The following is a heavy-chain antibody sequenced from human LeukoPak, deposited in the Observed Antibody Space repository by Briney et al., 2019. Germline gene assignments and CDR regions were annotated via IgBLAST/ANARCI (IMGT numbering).Heavy chain of an antibody. D-gene: IGHD2-2*03. Sequence: SQTLSLTCAVSGGSISSGGYSWSWIRQPPGKGLEWIGYIYHSGSTYYNPSLKSRVTISADRSKNQFSLKLSSVTAADTAVYYCARAGYCSSTSCYATYYFDYWGQGTLVTVSS. CDR1: GGSISSGGYS. CDR3: ARAGYCSSTSCYATYYFDY. V-gene: IGHV4-30-2*01. J-gene: IGHJ4*02. CDR2: IYHSGST.